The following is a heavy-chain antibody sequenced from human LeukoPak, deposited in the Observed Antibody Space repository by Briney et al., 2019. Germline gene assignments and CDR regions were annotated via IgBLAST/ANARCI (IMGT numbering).Heavy chain of an antibody. D-gene: IGHD5-12*01. J-gene: IGHJ6*02. CDR2: IYYSGST. CDR3: ARATILGGMDV. Sequence: SETLSLTCTVSGGSISSYYWSWIRQPPGKGLEWIGYIYYSGSTNYNPSLKSRVTISVDTSKNQFSLKLSSVTAADTAVYYCARATILGGMDVWGQGTTVTVSS. V-gene: IGHV4-59*01. CDR1: GGSISSYY.